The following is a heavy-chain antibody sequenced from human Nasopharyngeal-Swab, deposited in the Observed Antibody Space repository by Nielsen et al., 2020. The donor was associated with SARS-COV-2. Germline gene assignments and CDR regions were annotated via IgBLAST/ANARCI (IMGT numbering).Heavy chain of an antibody. V-gene: IGHV3-15*01. CDR3: STNKYRSGDDR. J-gene: IGHJ5*02. CDR1: GFTFNDVG. Sequence: GESLKISCVASGFTFNDVGMHWVRQAPGKGPEWVGRIKSKVDGGRTDYAAPVKDRFIIPRDDSKNMLYVQMNSLRTEDTAVYYCSTNKYRSGDDRWGQGTLVTVSS. CDR2: IKSKVDGGRT. D-gene: IGHD3-3*01.